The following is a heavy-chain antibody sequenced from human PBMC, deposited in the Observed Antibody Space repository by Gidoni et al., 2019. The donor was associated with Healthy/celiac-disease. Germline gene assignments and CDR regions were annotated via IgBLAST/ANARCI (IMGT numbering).Heavy chain of an antibody. CDR2: INPNSGGT. CDR1: GYTFTGYY. V-gene: IGHV1-2*02. CDR3: ARDLLGGFDP. D-gene: IGHD3-16*01. J-gene: IGHJ5*02. Sequence: QVQLVQSGAEVKKPGASVKVSCKASGYTFTGYYMHWVRQAPGHGLEWMGWINPNSGGTNYAQKFQGRVTMTRATSISTAYMALSMLRSADTAVYYCARDLLGGFDPWGQGTLVTVSS.